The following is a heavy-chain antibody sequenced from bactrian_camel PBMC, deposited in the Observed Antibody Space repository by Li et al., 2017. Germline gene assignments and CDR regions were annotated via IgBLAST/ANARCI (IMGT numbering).Heavy chain of an antibody. J-gene: IGHJ4*01. CDR2: IRSDGII. D-gene: IGHD7*01. V-gene: IGHV3S53*01. CDR1: GYTDKTTC. CDR3: AADATFCDLSRGDWWNY. Sequence: VQLVESGGGSVQAGESLTLSCTVSGYTDKTTCMGWFRQAPGKEREGVAAIRSDGIIRYGDSVKGRFTISKDYSKNMMNLHMDSLKTEDTGTYYCAADATFCDLSRGDWWNYWGQGTQVTVSS.